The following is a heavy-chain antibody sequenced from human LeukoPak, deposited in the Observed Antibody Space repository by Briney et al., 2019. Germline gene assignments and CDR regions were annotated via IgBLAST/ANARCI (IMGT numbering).Heavy chain of an antibody. CDR1: GGSISSYY. CDR3: ARDEARTGYIHY. J-gene: IGHJ4*02. CDR2: IYIGGTT. D-gene: IGHD3-9*01. V-gene: IGHV4-4*07. Sequence: TSETLSLTCTVSGGSISSYYWSWVRQTAGKGLEWIGRIYIGGTTNYNPSLKSRVTMSVDTSKNQLSLRLTSVTAAHTAVYYCARDEARTGYIHYWGQGTLITVSS.